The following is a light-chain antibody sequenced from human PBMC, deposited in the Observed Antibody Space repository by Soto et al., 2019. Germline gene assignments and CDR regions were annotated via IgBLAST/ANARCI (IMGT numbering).Light chain of an antibody. Sequence: DIQMTQSPSSLSVSVGDIVTITCRASQNIGTSLNWYQGKLGRAPTLLIYSASTLQSGAPPRFSGGGPGTDFTLTINSLQPEDFATYSCQQSYNAPYTFGQGTMLESK. CDR1: QNIGTS. V-gene: IGKV1-39*01. CDR3: QQSYNAPYT. CDR2: SAS. J-gene: IGKJ2*01.